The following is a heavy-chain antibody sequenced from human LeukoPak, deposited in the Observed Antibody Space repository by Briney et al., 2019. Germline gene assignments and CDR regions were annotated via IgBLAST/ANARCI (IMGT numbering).Heavy chain of an antibody. CDR2: IIPILGIA. CDR1: GGTFSSYT. J-gene: IGHJ6*03. CDR3: ARDVIYYYYYYMDV. D-gene: IGHD2-21*01. V-gene: IGHV1-69*04. Sequence: GASVKVSCTASGGTFSSYTISWVRQAPGQGLEWMGRIIPILGIANYAQKFQGRVTITADKSTSTAYMELSSLRSEDTAVYYCARDVIYYYYYYMDVWGKGTTVTVSS.